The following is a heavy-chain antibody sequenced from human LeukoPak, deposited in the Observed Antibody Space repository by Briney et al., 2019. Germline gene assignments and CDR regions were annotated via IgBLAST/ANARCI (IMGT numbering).Heavy chain of an antibody. J-gene: IGHJ4*02. CDR2: ISDSGDIT. Sequence: GGSLRPSCAASGFTFSSYDMSWVRQGPGKGLEWVSGISDSGDITYYADSVKGRFTISRDNSQNTLYLQMNSLSPEDTAIYYCAKDRRVYGSGSYYHVNWGQGTLVTVSS. CDR3: AKDRRVYGSGSYYHVN. V-gene: IGHV3-23*01. D-gene: IGHD3-10*01. CDR1: GFTFSSYD.